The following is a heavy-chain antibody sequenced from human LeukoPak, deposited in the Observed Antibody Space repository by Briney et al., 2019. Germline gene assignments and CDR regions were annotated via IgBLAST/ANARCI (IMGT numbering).Heavy chain of an antibody. J-gene: IGHJ6*03. CDR3: ARAPTPNSSSWSTYYYYYYMDV. CDR1: GYSFTNYG. D-gene: IGHD6-13*01. Sequence: ASVKVSCKASGYSFTNYGLNWVRQAPGQGLEWMGIINPSGGSTSYAQKFQGRVTMTRDMSTSTVYMELSSLRSEDTAVYYCARAPTPNSSSWSTYYYYYYMDVWGKGTTVTVSS. V-gene: IGHV1-46*01. CDR2: INPSGGST.